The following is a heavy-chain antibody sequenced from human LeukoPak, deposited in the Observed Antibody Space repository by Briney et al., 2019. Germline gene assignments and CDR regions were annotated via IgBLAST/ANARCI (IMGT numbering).Heavy chain of an antibody. CDR3: AKGTSKTTVTTNNDY. J-gene: IGHJ4*02. CDR1: GFTFSSYA. V-gene: IGHV3-23*01. CDR2: ISGSGGST. D-gene: IGHD4-17*01. Sequence: GGSLRLSCAASGFTFSSYAMSWVRQAPGKGLEWVSAISGSGGSTYYADSVKGRFTISRDNSRNTLYLQMNSLRAEDTAVYYCAKGTSKTTVTTNNDYWGQGTLVTVSS.